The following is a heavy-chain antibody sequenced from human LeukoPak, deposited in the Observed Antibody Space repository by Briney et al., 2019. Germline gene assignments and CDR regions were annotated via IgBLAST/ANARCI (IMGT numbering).Heavy chain of an antibody. D-gene: IGHD3-3*01. CDR2: INTDGSST. CDR3: ARDMAFWSGSHAFDI. Sequence: GGSLRLSCAASGFTFSSYWMHWVRQAPGKGLVWVSRINTDGSSTSYADSVKGRFTISRDNAKNTLYLQMNSLRAEDTAVYYCARDMAFWSGSHAFDIWGQGAMVTVSS. V-gene: IGHV3-74*01. CDR1: GFTFSSYW. J-gene: IGHJ3*02.